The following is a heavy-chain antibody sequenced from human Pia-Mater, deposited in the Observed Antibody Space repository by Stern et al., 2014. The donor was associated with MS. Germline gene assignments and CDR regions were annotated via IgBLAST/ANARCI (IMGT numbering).Heavy chain of an antibody. D-gene: IGHD3-9*01. V-gene: IGHV1-69*01. J-gene: IGHJ6*02. CDR3: ARDGRHTDNYGLDV. CDR2: IIPIFGTA. CDR1: GGTFNVYA. Sequence: VQLVQSGAEVKKPGSSVKVSCKASGGTFNVYANNWLRQAPGQGLEWMGGIIPIFGTANYAQKFQGRVTITADESTRTSSMQLSSLRYDDTAVYYCARDGRHTDNYGLDVWGQGTTVTVSS.